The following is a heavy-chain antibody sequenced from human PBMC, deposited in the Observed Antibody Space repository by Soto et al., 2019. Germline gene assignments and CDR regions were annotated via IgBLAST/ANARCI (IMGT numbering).Heavy chain of an antibody. Sequence: SETLSLTCTVSGGSISSYYWSWIRQPPGKGLEWIGYIYYSGSTNYNPSLKSRVTISVDTSKNQFSLKLSSVTAADTAVYYCARREDDSGYVDYWGQGTLVTVSS. J-gene: IGHJ4*02. D-gene: IGHD3-22*01. V-gene: IGHV4-59*01. CDR2: IYYSGST. CDR3: ARREDDSGYVDY. CDR1: GGSISSYY.